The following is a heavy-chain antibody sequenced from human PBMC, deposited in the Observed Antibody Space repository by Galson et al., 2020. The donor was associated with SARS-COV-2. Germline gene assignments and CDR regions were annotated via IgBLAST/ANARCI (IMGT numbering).Heavy chain of an antibody. CDR3: AEVVSGPNVGLGAFAV. V-gene: IGHV3-23*01. J-gene: IGHJ3*01. CDR1: GFAFRNYA. Sequence: GGSLRLSCAGSGFAFRNYAMSWFRQAPGKGLQWVSAITGRADTTYYADSVRGRFTISSDNSKNTLYLQMSSLRAEDTAVYYCAEVVSGPNVGLGAFAVWGPGTMVSVSS. CDR2: ITGRADTT. D-gene: IGHD3-3*01.